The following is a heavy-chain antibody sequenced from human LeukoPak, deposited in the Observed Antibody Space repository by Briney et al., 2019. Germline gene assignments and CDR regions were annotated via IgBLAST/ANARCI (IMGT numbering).Heavy chain of an antibody. V-gene: IGHV4-34*10. D-gene: IGHD6-19*01. CDR1: GGSFSGYY. CDR3: ARSTGWSSDLFDY. CDR2: INHSGST. J-gene: IGHJ4*02. Sequence: SETLSLTCAVYGGSFSGYYWSWIRQPPGKGLEWIGEINHSGSTNYSPSLKSRITMSVDTSKNQFSLRLISVTAADTAVYYCARSTGWSSDLFDYWGQGTLVTVSS.